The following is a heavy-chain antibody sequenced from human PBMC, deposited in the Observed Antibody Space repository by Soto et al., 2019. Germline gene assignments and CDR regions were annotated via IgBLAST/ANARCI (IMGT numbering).Heavy chain of an antibody. D-gene: IGHD2-2*01. J-gene: IGHJ5*02. V-gene: IGHV1-8*01. CDR2: MNPNSGNT. CDR3: ARFPRYCSSTSCYAHNWFDP. CDR1: GYTFTSYD. Sequence: ASVKVSCKASGYTFTSYDINWVRQATGQGLEWMGWMNPNSGNTGYAQKFQGRVTMTRNTSISTAYMELSSLRSEDTAVYYCARFPRYCSSTSCYAHNWFDPWGQGTLVTVSS.